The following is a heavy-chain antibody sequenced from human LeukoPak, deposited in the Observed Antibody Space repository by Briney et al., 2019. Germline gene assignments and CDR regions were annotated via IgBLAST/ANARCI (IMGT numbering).Heavy chain of an antibody. CDR1: GGLFSGYY. J-gene: IGHJ5*02. Sequence: SETLSLTCAVYGGLFSGYYWRWIRQHPGKGLEWIGEINHSGSTNYNPSLKSRVTISVDTSKNQFSLKLSSVTAADTAVYYCARAGLISGSSKYNWFDPWGQGTLVTVSS. CDR2: INHSGST. V-gene: IGHV4-34*01. D-gene: IGHD1-26*01. CDR3: ARAGLISGSSKYNWFDP.